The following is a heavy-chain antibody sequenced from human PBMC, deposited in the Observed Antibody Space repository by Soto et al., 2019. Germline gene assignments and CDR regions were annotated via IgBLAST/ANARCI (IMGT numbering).Heavy chain of an antibody. J-gene: IGHJ6*03. CDR2: ISYDGSNK. CDR3: AKDQREDIVLMVYAPAYYYMDV. Sequence: PGGSLRLSCAASGFTFSSYGMHWVRQAPGKGLEWVAVISYDGSNKYYADSVKGRFTISRDNSKNTLYLQMNSLRAEDTAVYYCAKDQREDIVLMVYAPAYYYMDVWGKGTTVTVSS. CDR1: GFTFSSYG. D-gene: IGHD2-8*01. V-gene: IGHV3-30*18.